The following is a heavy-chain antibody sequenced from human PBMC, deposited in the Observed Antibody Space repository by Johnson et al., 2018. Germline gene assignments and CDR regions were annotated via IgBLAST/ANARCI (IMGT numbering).Heavy chain of an antibody. V-gene: IGHV3-30*03. Sequence: QVQLVQSGGGLVKPGGSLRLSCAASGFTFSSYSMNWVRQAPGKGLEWVAVISYDGSNKYYADSVKGRFTISRDNSKNTRYLQMKSLRAEETAVYYCARDLEGGMDGWGQGTTVTVSS. CDR3: ARDLEGGMDG. CDR1: GFTFSSYS. J-gene: IGHJ6*02. CDR2: ISYDGSNK.